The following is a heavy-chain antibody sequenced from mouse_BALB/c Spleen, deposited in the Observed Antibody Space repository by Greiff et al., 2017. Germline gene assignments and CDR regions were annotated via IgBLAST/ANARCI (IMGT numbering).Heavy chain of an antibody. V-gene: IGHV3-2*02. J-gene: IGHJ1*01. Sequence: EVQGVESGPGLVKPSQSLSLTCTVTGYSITSDYAWNWIRQFPGNKLEWMGYISYSGSTSYNPSLKSRISITRDTSKNQFFLQLNSVTTEDTATYYCARRYYFDVWGAGTTVTVSS. CDR1: GYSITSDYA. D-gene: IGHD1-1*01. CDR3: ARRYYFDV. CDR2: ISYSGST.